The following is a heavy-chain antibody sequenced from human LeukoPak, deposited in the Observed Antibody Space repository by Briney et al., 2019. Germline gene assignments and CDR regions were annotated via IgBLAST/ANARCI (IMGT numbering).Heavy chain of an antibody. Sequence: SSETLSLTCTVSGGSISTSSHYWGWIRQPPGRGLEWIGSVSYSGDTYHNPSLKSRVTISVDTSKNQFSLKLSSVTAADTALYYCARHPAYSRHPDRFDLWGRGTLVTVSS. D-gene: IGHD6-13*01. CDR1: GGSISTSSHY. CDR3: ARHPAYSRHPDRFDL. CDR2: VSYSGDT. J-gene: IGHJ2*01. V-gene: IGHV4-39*01.